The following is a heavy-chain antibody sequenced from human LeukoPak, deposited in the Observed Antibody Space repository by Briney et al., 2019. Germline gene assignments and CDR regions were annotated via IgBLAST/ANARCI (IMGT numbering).Heavy chain of an antibody. D-gene: IGHD3-22*01. J-gene: IGHJ4*02. V-gene: IGHV3-21*05. CDR3: ARSTDYYESSGYNDY. CDR2: ISSSTTLI. Sequence: PGGSLRLSCAASGFTFSYYSMKWVRQAPGKGLEWVSYISSSTTLIHYADSVKGRFTISRDNAKNTLSLQMNSLRAEDTAVYYCARSTDYYESSGYNDYWGQGTLVTVSS. CDR1: GFTFSYYS.